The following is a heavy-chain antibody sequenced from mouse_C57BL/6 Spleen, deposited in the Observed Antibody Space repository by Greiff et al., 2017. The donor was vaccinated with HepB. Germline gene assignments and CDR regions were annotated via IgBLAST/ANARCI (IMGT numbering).Heavy chain of an antibody. CDR2: IRSKSNNYAT. D-gene: IGHD2-4*01. V-gene: IGHV10-1*01. CDR3: VRHASPYDYDTWFAY. J-gene: IGHJ3*01. CDR1: GFSFNTYA. Sequence: EVKLVESGGGLVQPKGSLKLSCAASGFSFNTYAMNWVRQAPGKGLEWVARIRSKSNNYATYYADSVKDRFTISRDDSESMLYLQMNNLKTEDTAMYYCVRHASPYDYDTWFAYWDQGTLVTVSA.